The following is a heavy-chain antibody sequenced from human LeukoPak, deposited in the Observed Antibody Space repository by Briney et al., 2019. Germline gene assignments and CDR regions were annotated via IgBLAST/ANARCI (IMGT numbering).Heavy chain of an antibody. CDR2: IQTDEKDT. D-gene: IGHD2/OR15-2a*01. V-gene: IGHV3-74*03. Sequence: PGGSLRLSCAASGFAFSRYLMHWVRHAPGKGLVWVSRIQTDEKDTTYADSVKGRFTISRDNAKNTLYLQMDSLRVDEDTAVYDCARAAGNTYAMDVWGKGTTVTVSS. CDR3: ARAAGNTYAMDV. CDR1: GFAFSRYL. J-gene: IGHJ6*03.